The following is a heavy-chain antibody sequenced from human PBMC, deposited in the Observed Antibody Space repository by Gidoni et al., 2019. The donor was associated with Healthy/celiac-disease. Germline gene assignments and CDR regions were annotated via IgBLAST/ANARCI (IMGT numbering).Heavy chain of an antibody. D-gene: IGHD3-3*01. V-gene: IGHV3-30-3*01. CDR1: GFTFSSYA. CDR2: ISYDGSNK. Sequence: QVQLVESGGGVVQPGRSLRLSCAASGFTFSSYAMHWVRQAPGKGLEWVAVISYDGSNKYYADSVKGRFTISRDNSKNTLYLQMNSLRAEDTAVYYCARNDFWSGYPHYYMDVWGKGTTVTVSS. CDR3: ARNDFWSGYPHYYMDV. J-gene: IGHJ6*03.